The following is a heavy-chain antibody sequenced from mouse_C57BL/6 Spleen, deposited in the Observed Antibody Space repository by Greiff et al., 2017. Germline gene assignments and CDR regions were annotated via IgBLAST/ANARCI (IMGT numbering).Heavy chain of an antibody. CDR2: IYPGDGDT. J-gene: IGHJ1*03. D-gene: IGHD2-4*01. V-gene: IGHV1-80*01. Sequence: QVQLKESGAELVKPGASVKISCKASGYAFSSYWMNWVKQRPGTGLEWIGQIYPGDGDTNYNGKFKGKATLTADKSSSTAYMQLSSLTSEDSAVYFCARYYDYVYFDVWGTGTTVTVSS. CDR1: GYAFSSYW. CDR3: ARYYDYVYFDV.